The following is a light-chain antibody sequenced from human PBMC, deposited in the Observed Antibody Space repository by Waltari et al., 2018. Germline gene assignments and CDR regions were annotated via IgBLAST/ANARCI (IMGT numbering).Light chain of an antibody. V-gene: IGLV3-19*01. CDR1: RLRRYS. CDR3: HSRDTSSTRF. Sequence: SSDLTQDPAVSVALGQTVRITCQGDRLRRYSASWYQQRPGQAPILVLYGQNDRPSGIPDRFSGSTSGNTASLTITGAQAEDEADYYCHSRDTSSTRFFGGGTRLTV. CDR2: GQN. J-gene: IGLJ2*01.